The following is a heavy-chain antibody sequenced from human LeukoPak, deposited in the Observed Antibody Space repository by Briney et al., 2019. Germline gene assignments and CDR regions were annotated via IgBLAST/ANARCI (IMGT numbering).Heavy chain of an antibody. J-gene: IGHJ4*02. Sequence: ASVKVSCKASGGTFSSYAISWVRQAPGQGLEWMGGIIPIFGTANYAQKFQGRVTITTVESTSTAYMELSSLRSEDTAVYYCARGGIVGAAFDYWGQGTLVTVSS. V-gene: IGHV1-69*05. CDR3: ARGGIVGAAFDY. D-gene: IGHD1-26*01. CDR2: IIPIFGTA. CDR1: GGTFSSYA.